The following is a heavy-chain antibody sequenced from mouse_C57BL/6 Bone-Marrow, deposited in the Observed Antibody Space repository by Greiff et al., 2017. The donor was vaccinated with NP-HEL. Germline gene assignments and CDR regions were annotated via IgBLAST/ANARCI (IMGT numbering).Heavy chain of an antibody. J-gene: IGHJ1*03. D-gene: IGHD1-1*01. CDR1: GFSLTSYG. V-gene: IGHV2-6-1*01. CDR3: ARHGITTVVAHWYFDV. CDR2: IWSDGST. Sequence: VKLVESGPGLVAPSQSLSITCTVSGFSLTSYGVHWVRQPPGKGLEWLVVIWSDGSTTYNSALKSRLSISKDNSKSQVFLKMNSLQTDDTAMYYCARHGITTVVAHWYFDVWGTGTTVTVSS.